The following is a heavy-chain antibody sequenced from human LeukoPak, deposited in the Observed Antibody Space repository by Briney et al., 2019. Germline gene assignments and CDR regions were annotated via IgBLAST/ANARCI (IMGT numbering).Heavy chain of an antibody. J-gene: IGHJ3*02. CDR3: ARVRGLDYYDSSGYAFDI. CDR2: ISSNGGST. Sequence: PGGSLRLSCAASGFTFSSYAMHWVRQAPGKRLEYVSAISSNGGSTYYANSVKGRFTISRDNSKNTLYLQMGSLRAEDMAVYYCARVRGLDYYDSSGYAFDIWGQGTMVTVSS. V-gene: IGHV3-64*01. D-gene: IGHD3-22*01. CDR1: GFTFSSYA.